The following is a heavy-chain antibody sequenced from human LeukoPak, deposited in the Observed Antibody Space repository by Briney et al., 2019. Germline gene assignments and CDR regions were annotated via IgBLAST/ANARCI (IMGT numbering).Heavy chain of an antibody. J-gene: IGHJ5*02. CDR3: ARIIRTAGYYSNPKSGSFDL. CDR2: INYSGST. V-gene: IGHV4-39*01. Sequence: SETLSLTCVVSGGSISSSTYYWGWIRQPPGKGLEWIGSINYSGSTYYNPSLKSRVTISVDTSKKQFSLRLSAVTAADTGLYYCARIIRTAGYYSNPKSGSFDLWGQGILVTVSS. CDR1: GGSISSSTYY. D-gene: IGHD3-22*01.